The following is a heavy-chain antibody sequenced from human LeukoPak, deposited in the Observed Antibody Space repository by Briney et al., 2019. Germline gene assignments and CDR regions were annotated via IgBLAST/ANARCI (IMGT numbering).Heavy chain of an antibody. V-gene: IGHV3-21*01. CDR1: GFTFSSYS. J-gene: IGHJ4*02. CDR2: ISSSSSYI. Sequence: PGGSLRLSCAASGFTFSSYSMNWVRQAPGKGLEWVSSISSSSSYIYYADSVKGRFTISRDSAKNSLYLQMNSLRAEDTAVYYCASSIADYDFWSGYSSYWGQGTLVTVSS. CDR3: ASSIADYDFWSGYSSY. D-gene: IGHD3-3*01.